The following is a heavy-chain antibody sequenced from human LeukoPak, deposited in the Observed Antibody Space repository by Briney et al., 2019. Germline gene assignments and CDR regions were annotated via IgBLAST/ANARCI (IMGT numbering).Heavy chain of an antibody. D-gene: IGHD4-11*01. V-gene: IGHV3-74*01. CDR3: ARVGRLQSFDAFDI. CDR2: IDGDGSST. J-gene: IGHJ3*02. Sequence: PGGSLRLSCAASGFPFSYYWMHWVRQAPGKALVWVSRIDGDGSSTSYADSVKGRFSISRDNAKNTVYLQMDSLRAEDTAVYYCARVGRLQSFDAFDIWGQGTTVTVSS. CDR1: GFPFSYYW.